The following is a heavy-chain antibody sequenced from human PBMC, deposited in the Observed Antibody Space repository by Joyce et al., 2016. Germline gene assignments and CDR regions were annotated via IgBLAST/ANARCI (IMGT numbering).Heavy chain of an antibody. V-gene: IGHV3-30*18. Sequence: QVQLLESGGGVVQPGRSLRLSCAASGFTFSSYDRHWVRQAPGKGLEGVALVSFDGSVRKYADSVKGRFTIASDDSKNTLDLQMNSLRPDDTAVYYCAKDRSGRPNEGDVLDYWGQGTLVTVAS. CDR1: GFTFSSYD. D-gene: IGHD6-6*01. CDR3: AKDRSGRPNEGDVLDY. J-gene: IGHJ4*02. CDR2: VSFDGSVR.